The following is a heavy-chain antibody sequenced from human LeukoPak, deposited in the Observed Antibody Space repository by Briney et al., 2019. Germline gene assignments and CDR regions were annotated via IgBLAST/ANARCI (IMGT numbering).Heavy chain of an antibody. CDR2: IIPILGIA. J-gene: IGHJ2*01. Sequence: PSATLSCTASGGTFSSYVISWVRQAPGQGLEWMGRIIPILGIANYAQRFQGRVTITADKSTTTAYMELSSLRSEDTAVYYCASLGLGYCSGGRCPGYFDLSGRGTLVTVSS. D-gene: IGHD2-15*01. V-gene: IGHV1-69*04. CDR1: GGTFSSYV. CDR3: ASLGLGYCSGGRCPGYFDL.